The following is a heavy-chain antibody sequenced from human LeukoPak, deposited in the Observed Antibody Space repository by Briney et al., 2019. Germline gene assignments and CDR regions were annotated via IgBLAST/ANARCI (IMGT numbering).Heavy chain of an antibody. CDR1: GYTFTSYG. CDR2: ISAYNGNT. Sequence: ASVKVSCKASGYTFTSYGISWVRQAPGQGLEWMGWISAYNGNTNYAQKLQGRVTMTTDTSTSTAYMELRSLRSDDTAVYYCARVFPIVWFGELMRYYYYYGMDVWGQGTTVTVSS. D-gene: IGHD3-10*01. CDR3: ARVFPIVWFGELMRYYYYYGMDV. V-gene: IGHV1-18*01. J-gene: IGHJ6*02.